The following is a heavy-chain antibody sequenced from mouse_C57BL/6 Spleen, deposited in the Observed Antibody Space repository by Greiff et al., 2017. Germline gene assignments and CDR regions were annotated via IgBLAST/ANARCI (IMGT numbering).Heavy chain of an antibody. V-gene: IGHV1-15*01. Sequence: VQLQQSGAELVRPGASVTLSCKASGYTFTDYEMHWVKQTPVHGLEWIGAIDPETGGTAYNQKFKGKAILTADKSSSTAYMELRSLTSEDSAVYYCTRAQLRLPFAYWGQGTLVTVSA. CDR2: IDPETGGT. D-gene: IGHD3-2*02. J-gene: IGHJ3*01. CDR3: TRAQLRLPFAY. CDR1: GYTFTDYE.